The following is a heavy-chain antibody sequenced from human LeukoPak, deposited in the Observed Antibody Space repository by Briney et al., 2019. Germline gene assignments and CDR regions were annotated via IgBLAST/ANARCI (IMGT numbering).Heavy chain of an antibody. V-gene: IGHV3-48*02. CDR1: GFTFSSYS. CDR3: ARDAPPYCSGGSCYSRY. Sequence: PGGSLRLSCAASGFTFSSYSMNWVRQAPGKGLEWVSYISSSSSTIYYADSVKGRFTISRDNAKNSLYLQMNSLRDEDTAVYYCARDAPPYCSGGSCYSRYWGQGALVTVSS. D-gene: IGHD2-15*01. J-gene: IGHJ4*02. CDR2: ISSSSSTI.